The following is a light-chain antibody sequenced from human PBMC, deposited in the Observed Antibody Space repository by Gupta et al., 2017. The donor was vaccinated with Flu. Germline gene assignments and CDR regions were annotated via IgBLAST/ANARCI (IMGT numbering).Light chain of an antibody. J-gene: IGLJ2*01. CDR2: EVN. V-gene: IGLV2-14*01. CDR3: SSYTSSSILVV. Sequence: QSALTQPASVSGSPGQSITISCTGTSSDTGGYNYVSWYQQHPGKVPKLMIYEVNNRPSGVSNRFSGSKSGNTASLTISGLQAEDEADHYCSSYTSSSILVVFGGGTKLTVL. CDR1: SSDTGGYNY.